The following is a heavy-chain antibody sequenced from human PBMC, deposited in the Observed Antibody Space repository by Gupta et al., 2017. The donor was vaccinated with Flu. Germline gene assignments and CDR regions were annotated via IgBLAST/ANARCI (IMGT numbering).Heavy chain of an antibody. J-gene: IGHJ4*02. CDR3: SSNGGSQQLDS. CDR1: LTFSDYW. Sequence: LTFSDYWMDWVRQGPGKVREWVANIKEDRSLKKEVDSVKGRFAIYRDIPRNAVYSQITGTRAEDTSVDDLSSNGGSQQLDSWGQGALVTVSS. V-gene: IGHV3-7*01. CDR2: IKEDRSLK. D-gene: IGHD2-8*01.